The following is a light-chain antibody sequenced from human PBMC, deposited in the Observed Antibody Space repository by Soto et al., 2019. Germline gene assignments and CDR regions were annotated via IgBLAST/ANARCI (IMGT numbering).Light chain of an antibody. Sequence: QSALTQPASVSGSPGQSITISCTGTSSDVGGYNYVSWYQQHPGKAPKLMIYEVSNRPSGVSNRFSGSKSGNTASLTISGLQAEDEADYYCSSSTSSGTLLFGGGTKLTV. CDR2: EVS. CDR3: SSSTSSGTLL. V-gene: IGLV2-14*01. CDR1: SSDVGGYNY. J-gene: IGLJ2*01.